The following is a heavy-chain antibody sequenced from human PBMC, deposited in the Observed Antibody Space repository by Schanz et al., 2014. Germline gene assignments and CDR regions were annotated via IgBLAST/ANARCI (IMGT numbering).Heavy chain of an antibody. J-gene: IGHJ3*02. Sequence: EVQLVESGGGLVQPGGSLRLSCAASGFTFSDYSMNWVRQAPGKGPEWVSYIRSSSTPIYYADSVTGRFTISRDNAKNTLYLQMNSLRAEDTAVYYCAKGRFGELSAFDIWGQGTMVTVSS. D-gene: IGHD3-10*01. CDR1: GFTFSDYS. CDR2: IRSSSTPI. CDR3: AKGRFGELSAFDI. V-gene: IGHV3-48*04.